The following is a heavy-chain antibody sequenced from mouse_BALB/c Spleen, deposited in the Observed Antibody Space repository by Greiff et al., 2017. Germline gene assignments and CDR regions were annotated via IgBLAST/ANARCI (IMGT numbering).Heavy chain of an antibody. CDR3: MIYGNYLSDY. Sequence: EVQLQQSGAELVRSGASVKLSCTASGFNIKDYYMHWVKQRPEQGLEWIGWIDPENGDTEYAPKFQGKATMTADTSSNTSYLQLSSLTSEDTAVYYCMIYGNYLSDYWGQGTTLTVSS. V-gene: IGHV14-4*02. CDR2: IDPENGDT. CDR1: GFNIKDYY. D-gene: IGHD2-1*01. J-gene: IGHJ2*01.